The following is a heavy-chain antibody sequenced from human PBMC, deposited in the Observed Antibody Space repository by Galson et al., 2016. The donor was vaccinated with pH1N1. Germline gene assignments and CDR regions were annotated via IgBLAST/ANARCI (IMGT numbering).Heavy chain of an antibody. CDR1: YG. Sequence: YGMHWVRQAPGKGLEWVAVISYDGSNKYYADSVKGRFTISRDDSKNMLYLQMNSLRAEDTAVYYCAKVVRGSSWPSFDYWGQGTLVTVSS. CDR3: AKVVRGSSWPSFDY. CDR2: ISYDGSNK. V-gene: IGHV3-30*18. D-gene: IGHD6-13*01. J-gene: IGHJ4*02.